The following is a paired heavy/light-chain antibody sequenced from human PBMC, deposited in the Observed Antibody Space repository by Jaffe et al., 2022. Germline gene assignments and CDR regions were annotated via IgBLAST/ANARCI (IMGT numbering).Light chain of an antibody. Sequence: QSALTQPASVSGSPGQSITISCTGSNSDVGGYSSVSWYQQYPGRAPKLMIYDVSYRPSGVSNRFSGSKSGNTASLTISGLQAEDEADYYCSSYTSSSTRLFGTGTKVTVL. J-gene: IGLJ1*01. CDR2: DVS. CDR3: SSYTSSSTRL. V-gene: IGLV2-14*03. CDR1: NSDVGGYSS.
Heavy chain of an antibody. CDR2: IYHSGST. Sequence: QLQLQESGPGLVKPSGTLSLTCAVSDGSITSSNWWTWVRQPPGRGLEWIGEIYHSGSTNYKSSLKSRVTISVDKSKNHFSLKLSSVTAADTAVYYCARGPVAGFPLDYWGQGILVTVSS. V-gene: IGHV4-4*02. J-gene: IGHJ4*02. CDR1: DGSITSSNW. D-gene: IGHD6-19*01. CDR3: ARGPVAGFPLDY.